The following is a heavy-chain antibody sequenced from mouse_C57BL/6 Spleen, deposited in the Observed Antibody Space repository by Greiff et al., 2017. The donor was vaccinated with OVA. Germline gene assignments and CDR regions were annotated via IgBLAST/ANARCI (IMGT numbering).Heavy chain of an antibody. Sequence: QVQLQQSGAELVRPGASVTLSCKASGYTFTDYEMHWVKQTPVHGLEWIGAIDPETGGTAYNQKFKGKAILTADKSSRPADMELRSLTSEDSAVYYCTRGDVGYWGQGTTLTVAS. J-gene: IGHJ2*01. CDR1: GYTFTDYE. CDR2: IDPETGGT. V-gene: IGHV1-15*01. D-gene: IGHD3-3*01. CDR3: TRGDVGY.